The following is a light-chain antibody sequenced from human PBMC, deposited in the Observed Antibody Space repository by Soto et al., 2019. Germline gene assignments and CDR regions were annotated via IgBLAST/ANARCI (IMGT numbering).Light chain of an antibody. CDR1: QSINSY. CDR3: QQSYSTPKWT. J-gene: IGKJ1*01. Sequence: DIQMTQSPSSLSASIGDRVTMTCRASQSINSYVNWYQQKPGKAPKVLIYAASSLQSGVPSRFSGSGSGTDFTLTISSLQPEDFANYYCQQSYSTPKWTFGQGTKVEIK. V-gene: IGKV1-39*01. CDR2: AAS.